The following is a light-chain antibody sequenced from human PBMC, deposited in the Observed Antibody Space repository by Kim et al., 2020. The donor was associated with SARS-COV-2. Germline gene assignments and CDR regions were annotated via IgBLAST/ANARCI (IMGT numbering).Light chain of an antibody. CDR2: GAS. CDR1: QPVNTY. CDR3: QQYHDWPWT. V-gene: IGKV3-15*01. J-gene: IGKJ1*01. Sequence: VSPGERAPLSCRASQPVNTYLAWYQQQPGQAPRLLIFGASARATAFPARFSGSGSGTDFTLTISSLQSEDFAVYYCQQYHDWPWTFGQGTKVDIK.